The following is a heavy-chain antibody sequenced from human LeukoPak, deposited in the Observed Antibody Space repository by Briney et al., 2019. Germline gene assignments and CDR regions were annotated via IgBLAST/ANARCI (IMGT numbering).Heavy chain of an antibody. D-gene: IGHD3-22*01. CDR1: GYTFTSYG. Sequence: ASVKVSCKASGYTFTSYGISWVRQAPGQGLEWMGWISAYNGNTNYAQKLQGRVTMTTDTSTSTAYMELRSLRSDDTAVYYCARDWYYDCSGYYYVPFDYWGQGTLVTVSS. CDR2: ISAYNGNT. V-gene: IGHV1-18*01. J-gene: IGHJ4*02. CDR3: ARDWYYDCSGYYYVPFDY.